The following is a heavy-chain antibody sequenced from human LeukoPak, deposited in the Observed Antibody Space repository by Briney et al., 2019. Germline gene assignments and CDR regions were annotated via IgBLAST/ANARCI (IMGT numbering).Heavy chain of an antibody. CDR2: IYSDGRT. V-gene: IGHV3-53*01. Sequence: GGSLRLSCAASGLTVSNKYMTWVRQAPGKGLEWVSLIYSDGRTYYADSVKGRFTISRDNSKNTLYLQMNSLRAEDTAVYYCAKDGFGSGSIIPFDYWGQGTLVTVSS. CDR3: AKDGFGSGSIIPFDY. CDR1: GLTVSNKY. D-gene: IGHD3-10*01. J-gene: IGHJ4*02.